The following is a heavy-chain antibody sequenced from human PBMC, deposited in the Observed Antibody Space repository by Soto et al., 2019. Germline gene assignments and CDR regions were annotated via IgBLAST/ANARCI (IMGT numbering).Heavy chain of an antibody. CDR2: INPNSGGT. V-gene: IGHV1-2*02. Sequence: ASVKVSCKASGYTFTGYYMHWVRQAPGQGLEWMGWINPNSGGTNYAQKFQGMVTMTRDTSISTAYMELRRLRYVDTAVYYCARLRSGYDYFDYWGQGTLVTVFS. D-gene: IGHD5-12*01. CDR3: ARLRSGYDYFDY. CDR1: GYTFTGYY. J-gene: IGHJ4*02.